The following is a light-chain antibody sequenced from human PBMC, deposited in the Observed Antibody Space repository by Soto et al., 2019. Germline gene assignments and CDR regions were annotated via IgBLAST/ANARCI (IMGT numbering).Light chain of an antibody. J-gene: IGKJ1*01. CDR1: QSVNANY. CDR2: GIS. V-gene: IGKV3-20*01. Sequence: EIVLTQSPGTLSLSPGERATLSCRASQSVNANYFAWYQQKPGQAPRLLIYGISSRPTGIPDRFSGSGSGTDFTLTICRLEPEDFAVYYCEQYGSSPRTFGQGTKVEI. CDR3: EQYGSSPRT.